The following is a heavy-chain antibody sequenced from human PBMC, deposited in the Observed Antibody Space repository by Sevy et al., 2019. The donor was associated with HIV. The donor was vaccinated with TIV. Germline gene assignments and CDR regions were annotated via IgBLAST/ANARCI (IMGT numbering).Heavy chain of an antibody. CDR2: IYYSGST. CDR3: ARAQAVAGTYYFDY. V-gene: IGHV4-59*13. Sequence: SETLSLTCTVSGGSISSYYWSWIRQPPGKGLEWIGYIYYSGSTNYNPSLKSRVTISVDTSKNQFSLKLSSVTAADTAVYYCARAQAVAGTYYFDYWGQGTLVTVSS. CDR1: GGSISSYY. J-gene: IGHJ4*02. D-gene: IGHD6-19*01.